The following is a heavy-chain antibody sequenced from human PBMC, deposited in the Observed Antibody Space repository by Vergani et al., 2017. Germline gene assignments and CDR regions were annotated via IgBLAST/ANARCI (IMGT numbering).Heavy chain of an antibody. CDR3: AKGPSLAVAGTIGY. D-gene: IGHD6-19*01. CDR1: GFTFSSYA. Sequence: EVQLLESGGGLVQPGGSLRLSCAASGFTFSSYAMSWVRQAPGKGLEWVSAISGSGGSTYYADSVKSRFTISRDNSKNTLYLQMNSLRAEDTAVYYCAKGPSLAVAGTIGYWGQGTLVTVSS. CDR2: ISGSGGST. J-gene: IGHJ4*02. V-gene: IGHV3-23*01.